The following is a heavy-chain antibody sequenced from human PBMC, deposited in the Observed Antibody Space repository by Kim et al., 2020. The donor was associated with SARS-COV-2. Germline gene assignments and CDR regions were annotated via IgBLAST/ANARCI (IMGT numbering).Heavy chain of an antibody. CDR3: TRTPNFYYFAMDV. Sequence: NHSRSFPGHVTISAAKSDNTAYLQWNSLKASDTAVYYCTRTPNFYYFAMDVWGQGTTVTVSS. V-gene: IGHV5-10-1*01. J-gene: IGHJ6*02.